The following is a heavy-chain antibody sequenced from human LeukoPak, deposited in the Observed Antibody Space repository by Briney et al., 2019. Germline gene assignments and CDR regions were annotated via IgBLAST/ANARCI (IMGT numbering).Heavy chain of an antibody. Sequence: PGGSLRLSCAASGFTFSNYGLSWVRQAPGKGLEWVSGITGSGGSTYYADSVKGRFTISRDNSKNTLYLQMNSLRAEDTAVYYCAKRKLNRVGASDYFDYWGQGTLVTVSS. CDR1: GFTFSNYG. CDR2: ITGSGGST. CDR3: AKRKLNRVGASDYFDY. D-gene: IGHD1-26*01. V-gene: IGHV3-23*01. J-gene: IGHJ4*02.